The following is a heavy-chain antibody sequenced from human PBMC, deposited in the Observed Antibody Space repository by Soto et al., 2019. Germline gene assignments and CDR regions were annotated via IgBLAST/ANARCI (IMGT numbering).Heavy chain of an antibody. Sequence: SETLSLTCTVSGGSISSYYWSWIRQPPGKGLEWIGYIYYSGSTNYNPALKSRVTISVDTSKNQFSLKLSSVTAADTAVYYCARESGYDSYYGMDVWGQGTTVTVSS. V-gene: IGHV4-59*01. CDR1: GGSISSYY. CDR3: ARESGYDSYYGMDV. CDR2: IYYSGST. D-gene: IGHD5-12*01. J-gene: IGHJ6*02.